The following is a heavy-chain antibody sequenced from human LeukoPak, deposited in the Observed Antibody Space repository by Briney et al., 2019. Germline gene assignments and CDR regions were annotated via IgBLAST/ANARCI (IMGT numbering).Heavy chain of an antibody. CDR1: GGSFSGYY. Sequence: ASETLSLTCAVYGGSFSGYYWSWIRQPPGKGLEWIGEINHSGSTNYNPSLKSRVTISVDTSKNQFSLKLSSVTAADTAVYYCARTVSRITMVRGVIISPRYFDYWGQGTLVTVSS. J-gene: IGHJ4*02. CDR2: INHSGST. V-gene: IGHV4-34*01. CDR3: ARTVSRITMVRGVIISPRYFDY. D-gene: IGHD3-10*01.